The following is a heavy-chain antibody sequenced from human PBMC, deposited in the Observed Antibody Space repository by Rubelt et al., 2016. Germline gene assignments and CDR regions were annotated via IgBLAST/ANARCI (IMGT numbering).Heavy chain of an antibody. CDR3: ARILWFGELLSSYGMDV. CDR2: IDWDDDK. J-gene: IGHJ6*02. D-gene: IGHD3-10*01. CDR1: GFSLSTSGMC. V-gene: IGHV2-70*15. Sequence: QVTLRESGPALVKPTQTLTLTCTFSGFSLSTSGMCVSWIRQPPGKALEWLARIDWDDDKYYSTSLKTRLTMSKDTSKNQVVLTMSNMDPVETATYDCARILWFGELLSSYGMDVWGQGTTVTVSS.